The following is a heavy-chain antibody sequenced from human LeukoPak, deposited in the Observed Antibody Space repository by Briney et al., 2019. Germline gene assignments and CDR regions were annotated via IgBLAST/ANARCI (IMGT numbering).Heavy chain of an antibody. CDR2: INIDGSRT. V-gene: IGHV3-74*03. Sequence: GGSLRLSCAASGFTFSDYYMTWVRQAPGKGLVWVSCINIDGSRTTYADSVKGRFTISRDNAKNTLYLQMNSLRAEDTAVYYCARDSVVTYYYGSGSSNWFDPWGQGTLVTVSS. J-gene: IGHJ5*02. D-gene: IGHD3-10*01. CDR1: GFTFSDYY. CDR3: ARDSVVTYYYGSGSSNWFDP.